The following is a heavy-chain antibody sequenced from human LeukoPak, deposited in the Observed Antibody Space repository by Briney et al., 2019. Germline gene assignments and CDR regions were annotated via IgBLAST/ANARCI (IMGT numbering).Heavy chain of an antibody. CDR1: GYTFTDYY. Sequence: GASVKVSCKASGYTFTDYYIHWVRQAPGQGLEWMGWINPNSGGTNYAQKFQGRVTMTKDTSISTGYMELSRLRCDDTAVYYCARSQIFLGSSWLDYWGQGTLVTVSS. V-gene: IGHV1-2*02. J-gene: IGHJ4*02. CDR2: INPNSGGT. D-gene: IGHD6-13*01. CDR3: ARSQIFLGSSWLDY.